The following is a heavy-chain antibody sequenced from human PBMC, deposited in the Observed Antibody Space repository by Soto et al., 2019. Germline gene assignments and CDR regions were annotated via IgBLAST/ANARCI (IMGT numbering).Heavy chain of an antibody. CDR2: INPNSGGT. D-gene: IGHD6-13*01. CDR1: GYIFTGNY. CDR3: ARDLGDSSSWSGPYYGMDV. V-gene: IGHV1-2*02. J-gene: IGHJ6*02. Sequence: SVKVSCKASGYIFTGNYVHWVRQAPGQGLEWMGWINPNSGGTNYAQKFQGRVTMTRDTSISTAYMELSRVRSDDTAVYYCARDLGDSSSWSGPYYGMDVWGQGTTVTLSS.